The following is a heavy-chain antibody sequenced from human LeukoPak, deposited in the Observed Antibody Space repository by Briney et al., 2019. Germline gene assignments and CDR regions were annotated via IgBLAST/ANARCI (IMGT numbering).Heavy chain of an antibody. J-gene: IGHJ4*02. CDR1: GFTFSSYE. V-gene: IGHV3-30*04. D-gene: IGHD5-18*01. CDR2: ISYDGSNK. Sequence: GGSLRLSCAASGFTFSSYEMNWVRRATGKGVEWVAVISYDGSNKYYADSVKGRFTISRDKSKNTLYLQMNSLRAEDTAVYYCARGIQLIPAWGQGTLVTVSS. CDR3: ARGIQLIPA.